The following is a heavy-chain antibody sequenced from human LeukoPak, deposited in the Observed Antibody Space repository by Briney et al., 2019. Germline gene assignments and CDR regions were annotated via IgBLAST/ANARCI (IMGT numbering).Heavy chain of an antibody. CDR2: IRSKAYGGTT. J-gene: IGHJ4*02. Sequence: PGGSLRLSCAASGFTFSNAWMSWVRQAPGKGLEWVGFIRSKAYGGTTEYAASVKGRFTISRDDSKSIAYLQMNSLKTEDTAVYYCTTHDYGDIDYWGQGTLVTVSS. CDR1: GFTFSNAW. D-gene: IGHD4-17*01. CDR3: TTHDYGDIDY. V-gene: IGHV3-49*04.